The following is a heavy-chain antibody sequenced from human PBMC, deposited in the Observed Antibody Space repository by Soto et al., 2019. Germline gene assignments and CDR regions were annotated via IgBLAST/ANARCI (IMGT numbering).Heavy chain of an antibody. Sequence: SVKVSCKASGGTFSSYAISWVRQAPGQGLEWMGGIIPIFGTANYARKFQGRVTITADESTSTAYMELSSLRSEDTAVYYCARAIDPKDSSSSSPWFDPWGQGTLVTVSS. J-gene: IGHJ5*02. CDR3: ARAIDPKDSSSSSPWFDP. CDR1: GGTFSSYA. V-gene: IGHV1-69*13. CDR2: IIPIFGTA. D-gene: IGHD6-6*01.